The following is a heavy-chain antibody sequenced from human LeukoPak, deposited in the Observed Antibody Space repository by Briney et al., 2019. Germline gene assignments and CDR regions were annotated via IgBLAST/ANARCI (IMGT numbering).Heavy chain of an antibody. CDR1: GGSISSSGYY. V-gene: IGHV4-30-2*01. CDR2: IYHSGST. J-gene: IGHJ3*02. Sequence: SETLSLTCTVSGGSISSSGYYWSWIRQPPGKGLEWIGYIYHSGSTYYNPSLKSRVTISVDRSKNQFSLKLSSVTAADTAVYYCARAQLELGDAFDIWGQGTMVTVSS. D-gene: IGHD1-1*01. CDR3: ARAQLELGDAFDI.